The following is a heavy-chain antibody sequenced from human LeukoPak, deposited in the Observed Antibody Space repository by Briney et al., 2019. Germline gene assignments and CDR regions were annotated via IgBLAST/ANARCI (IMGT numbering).Heavy chain of an antibody. V-gene: IGHV1-46*01. CDR3: AGGYRYMDV. D-gene: IGHD1-1*01. Sequence: ASVKVSCKASGYTFTTDYMHWVRQAPGQGLEWMGIINPSDGRTTYAQKFQGRVSMTRDMSTSTVYMELSSLRSEDTAMYYCAGGYRYMDVWGKGTTVTVSS. J-gene: IGHJ6*03. CDR2: INPSDGRT. CDR1: GYTFTTDY.